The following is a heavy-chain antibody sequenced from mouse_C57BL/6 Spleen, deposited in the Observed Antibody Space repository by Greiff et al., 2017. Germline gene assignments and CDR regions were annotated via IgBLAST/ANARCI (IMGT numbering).Heavy chain of an antibody. CDR2: INPSSGYT. V-gene: IGHV1-4*01. Sequence: VKLMESGAELARPGASVKMSCKASGYTFTSYTMHWVKQRPGQGLEWIGYINPSSGYTKYNQKFKDKATLTADKSSSTAYMQLSSLTSEDSAVYYCAREVLRSYYFDYWGQGTTLTVSS. J-gene: IGHJ2*01. D-gene: IGHD1-1*01. CDR3: AREVLRSYYFDY. CDR1: GYTFTSYT.